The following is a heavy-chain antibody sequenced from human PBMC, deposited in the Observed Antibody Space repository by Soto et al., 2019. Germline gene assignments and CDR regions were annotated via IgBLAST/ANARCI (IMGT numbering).Heavy chain of an antibody. CDR3: AHRGFVIGDFDY. Sequence: QITLKESGPTLVKPTQTLTLTCTFSGFSLSTKGVSVGWIRQPPGKALEWLALIYWEDDKRYSPSLKSRLTIAKDTSKNQVVLTLTNMDPVDTATYYCAHRGFVIGDFDYWGQGTLVTVSS. D-gene: IGHD3-10*01. CDR1: GFSLSTKGVS. J-gene: IGHJ4*02. V-gene: IGHV2-5*02. CDR2: IYWEDDK.